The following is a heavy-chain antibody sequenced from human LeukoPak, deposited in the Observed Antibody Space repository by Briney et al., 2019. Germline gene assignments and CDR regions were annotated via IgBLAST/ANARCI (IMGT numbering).Heavy chain of an antibody. D-gene: IGHD1-26*01. CDR1: GGSITGYY. J-gene: IGHJ4*02. Sequence: SETLSLTCAVYGGSITGYYWSWIRQTPAKGLEWMGHIHTSGGSTYYPSLKSRLTMSIDTSRNQLSLKLTSVTAADTAVYFCARLGSYHDFWGQGALVTVSS. CDR3: ARLGSYHDF. V-gene: IGHV4-4*09. CDR2: IHTSGGS.